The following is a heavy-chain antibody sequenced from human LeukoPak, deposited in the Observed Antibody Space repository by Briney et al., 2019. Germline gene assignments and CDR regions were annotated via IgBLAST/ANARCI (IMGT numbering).Heavy chain of an antibody. D-gene: IGHD6-13*01. CDR3: ARHVAVAAGTNYFDY. J-gene: IGHJ4*02. V-gene: IGHV4-59*08. Sequence: SETLSLTCTVSGGSLSSYYWSWTRQPPGKGLEWIGYIYYSGSTNYNPSLKSRVTISVDTSKNQFSLKLSSVTAADTAVYYCARHVAVAAGTNYFDYWGQGTLVTVSS. CDR1: GGSLSSYY. CDR2: IYYSGST.